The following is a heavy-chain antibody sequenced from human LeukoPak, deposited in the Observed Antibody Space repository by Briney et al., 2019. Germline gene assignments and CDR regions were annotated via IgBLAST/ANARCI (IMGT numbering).Heavy chain of an antibody. CDR3: ARVMAGAAPWVFDY. CDR2: IYATGST. D-gene: IGHD6-19*01. CDR1: GGSISSFF. V-gene: IGHV4-4*07. J-gene: IGHJ4*01. Sequence: NPSETLSLTCTVSGGSISSFFWSWIRQPAGKGLEYIGRIYATGSTTYNPSLKSRVTMSVDTSKNQFSLKLTSVTAADTPLYYCARVMAGAAPWVFDYWGQGTLVTVSS.